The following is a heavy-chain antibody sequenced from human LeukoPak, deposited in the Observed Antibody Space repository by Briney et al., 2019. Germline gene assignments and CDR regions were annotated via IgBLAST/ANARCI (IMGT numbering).Heavy chain of an antibody. CDR2: IIPILGIA. V-gene: IGHV1-69*04. D-gene: IGHD3-22*01. CDR1: GGTFSSYA. J-gene: IGHJ4*02. CDR3: ARVPPKHSKTYYYDSSFDY. Sequence: GASVKVSCKASGGTFSSYAISWVRQAPGQGLEWMGRIIPILGIANYAQKFQGRVTITADKSTSTAYMELSSLRSEDTAVYYCARVPPKHSKTYYYDSSFDYWGQGTLVTVSS.